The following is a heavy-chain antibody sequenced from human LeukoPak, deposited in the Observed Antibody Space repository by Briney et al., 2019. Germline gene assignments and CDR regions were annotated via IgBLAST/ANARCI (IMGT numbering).Heavy chain of an antibody. Sequence: SETLSLTCTVSGGSISSGGYYWRWIRQHPGKGLEWIGYIYYSGSTYYNPSLKSRVTISVDTSKNQFSLKLSSVTAADTAVYYCARVLSGYLDYWGQGTLVTVSS. CDR2: IYYSGST. D-gene: IGHD3-3*01. CDR1: GGSISSGGYY. V-gene: IGHV4-31*03. J-gene: IGHJ4*02. CDR3: ARVLSGYLDY.